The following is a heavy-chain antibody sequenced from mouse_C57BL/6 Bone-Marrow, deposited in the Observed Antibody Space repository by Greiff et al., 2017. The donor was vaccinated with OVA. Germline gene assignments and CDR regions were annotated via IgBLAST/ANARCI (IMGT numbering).Heavy chain of an antibody. CDR2: IDPENGDT. J-gene: IGHJ4*01. Sequence: DVKLVESGAELVRPGASVKLSCTASGFNIKDDYMHWVKQRPEQGLEWIGWIDPENGDTEYASKFQGKATITADTSSNTAYLQLSSLTSEDTAVYYCTSTVVATRAMDYWGQGTSVTVSS. V-gene: IGHV14-4*01. CDR1: GFNIKDDY. D-gene: IGHD1-1*01. CDR3: TSTVVATRAMDY.